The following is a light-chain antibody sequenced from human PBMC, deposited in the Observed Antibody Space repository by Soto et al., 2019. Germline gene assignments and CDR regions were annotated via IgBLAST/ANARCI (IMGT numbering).Light chain of an antibody. J-gene: IGKJ5*01. V-gene: IGKV1-33*01. CDR2: EAS. CDR3: QQYDNLPIT. Sequence: DIQMTQSPSSLSASVGDRVTITCQASQDITNYLNWYQQKPGKAPKVLIYEASTLETGVPSRFSGSGSGTDFTFTISSLQPEDIATYYCQQYDNLPITFGQGTRLEIK. CDR1: QDITNY.